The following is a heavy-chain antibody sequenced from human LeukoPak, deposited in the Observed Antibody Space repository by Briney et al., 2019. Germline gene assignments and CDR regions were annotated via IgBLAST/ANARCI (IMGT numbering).Heavy chain of an antibody. V-gene: IGHV3-74*01. D-gene: IGHD3-16*01. Sequence: GGTLRLSCAASGFTFSSYWMHWVRQAPGQGLVWVSLINTDGSSATYADSVKGRFTISRDNARNTLYLQMNSLRAEDTAVYYCAKGYYDYVWGSYYFDYWGQGTLVTVSS. CDR2: INTDGSSA. J-gene: IGHJ4*02. CDR1: GFTFSSYW. CDR3: AKGYYDYVWGSYYFDY.